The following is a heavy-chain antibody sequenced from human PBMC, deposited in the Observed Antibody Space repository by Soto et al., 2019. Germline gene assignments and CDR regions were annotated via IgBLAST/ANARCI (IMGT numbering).Heavy chain of an antibody. Sequence: SETLSLSCTVSGGSISSGGYYWSWIRQHPGKGLEGIGYIYYSGSTYYNPSLKSRVTISVDTSKNQFSLKLSSVTAADTAVYYCARVKRNTVTAFDYWGQGTLVTVSS. CDR1: GGSISSGGYY. D-gene: IGHD4-17*01. V-gene: IGHV4-31*03. CDR2: IYYSGST. CDR3: ARVKRNTVTAFDY. J-gene: IGHJ4*02.